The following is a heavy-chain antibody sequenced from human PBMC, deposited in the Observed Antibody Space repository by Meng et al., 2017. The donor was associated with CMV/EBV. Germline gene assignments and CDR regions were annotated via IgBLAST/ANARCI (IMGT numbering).Heavy chain of an antibody. J-gene: IGHJ4*02. CDR3: AKSLYSSGWYRNFDY. D-gene: IGHD6-19*01. V-gene: IGHV3-23*01. CDR2: IIASGGGI. Sequence: SGFTFSSYAMSWVRQAPGKGLEWVSAIIASGGGIYYADSVEGRFTISRDISKNTLYLQMNDLRVEDTAIYYCAKSLYSSGWYRNFDYWGQGTLVTAPQ. CDR1: GFTFSSYA.